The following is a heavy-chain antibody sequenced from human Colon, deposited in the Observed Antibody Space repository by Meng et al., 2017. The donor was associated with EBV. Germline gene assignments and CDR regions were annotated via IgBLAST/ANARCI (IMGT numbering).Heavy chain of an antibody. V-gene: IGHV4-4*02. CDR1: GVSISSNIR. D-gene: IGHD1-26*01. J-gene: IGHJ4*02. CDR2: IDDSGST. CDR3: ARGKQDAWELLAY. Sequence: QVQRQESGPGLGKPSGTLSLTCGVSGVSISSNIRWTWVRQPPGKGLEWIGDIDDSGSTNYNPSLNSRISISLDKSKNHFSLKVNSVTAADTAVYYCARGKQDAWELLAYWGQGALVTVSS.